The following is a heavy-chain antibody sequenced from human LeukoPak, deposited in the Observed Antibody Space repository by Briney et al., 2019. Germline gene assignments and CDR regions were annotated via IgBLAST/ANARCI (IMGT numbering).Heavy chain of an antibody. J-gene: IGHJ4*02. V-gene: IGHV1-2*02. CDR1: GYTFTGNY. CDR3: ARDKGKYSGSYPLDY. Sequence: GASVKVSCKASGYTFTGNYMHWVRQAPGQGLEWMGWINPNSGGTNYAQKFQGRVTMTRDTSISTAYMELSRLRSDDTAVYYCARDKGKYSGSYPLDYWGQGTLVTVSS. D-gene: IGHD1-26*01. CDR2: INPNSGGT.